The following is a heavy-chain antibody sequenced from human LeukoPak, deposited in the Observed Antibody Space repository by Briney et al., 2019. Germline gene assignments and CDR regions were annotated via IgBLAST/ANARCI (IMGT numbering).Heavy chain of an antibody. V-gene: IGHV4-4*07. D-gene: IGHD3-22*01. CDR2: IYTSGST. CDR3: AREDYYDSSGYFDY. Sequence: SETLSLTCTVSGGSISSYYWSWIRQPAGKGLEWIGRIYTSGSTNYNPSLKSRVTMSADTSKNQFSPKLSSVTAADTAVYYCAREDYYDSSGYFDYWGQGTLVTVSS. J-gene: IGHJ4*02. CDR1: GGSISSYY.